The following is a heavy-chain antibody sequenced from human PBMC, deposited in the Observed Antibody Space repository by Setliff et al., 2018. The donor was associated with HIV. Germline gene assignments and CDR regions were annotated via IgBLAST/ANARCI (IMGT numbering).Heavy chain of an antibody. V-gene: IGHV3-74*03. CDR2: IDSDGRST. Sequence: PGGSLRLSCEISGFTWDTFTTYWMHWVRQVAGKGLGWISHIDSDGRSTTYADSVKVRFVISRNNAENRVFLQMNSLTGEDTAVYYCVPGGGEKVFNVWGQGTLVTVSS. D-gene: IGHD3-16*01. J-gene: IGHJ3*01. CDR1: GFTWDTFTTYW. CDR3: VPGGGEKVFNV.